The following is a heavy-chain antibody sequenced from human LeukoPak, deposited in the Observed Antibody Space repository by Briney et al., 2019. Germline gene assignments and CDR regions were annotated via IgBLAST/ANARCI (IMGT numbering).Heavy chain of an antibody. V-gene: IGHV4-59*08. CDR2: IYYSGST. CDR1: GGSISSYY. J-gene: IGHJ4*02. CDR3: ARTGKMATTHFDY. D-gene: IGHD5-24*01. Sequence: PSETLSLTCTVSGGSISSYYWSWIRQPPGKGLEWIGYIYYSGSTNYNPSLKSRVTISVDTSKNQFSLKLSSVTAADTAVYYCARTGKMATTHFDYWGQGTLVTVSS.